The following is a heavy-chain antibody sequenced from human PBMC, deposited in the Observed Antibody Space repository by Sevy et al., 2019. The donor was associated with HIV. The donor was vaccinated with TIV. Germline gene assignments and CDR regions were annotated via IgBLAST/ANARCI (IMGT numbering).Heavy chain of an antibody. CDR2: ISCYNGNT. D-gene: IGHD3-22*01. Sequence: ASVKVSCQASGYTFSNYGVTWVRQAPGQGLEWMGWISCYNGNTKYAQKFQDRVIMTTDTATSTAYMELRSLRSDETAVYYCVRDESFSLIVVDPDYWGQGTLVTVSS. J-gene: IGHJ4*02. CDR1: GYTFSNYG. CDR3: VRDESFSLIVVDPDY. V-gene: IGHV1-18*01.